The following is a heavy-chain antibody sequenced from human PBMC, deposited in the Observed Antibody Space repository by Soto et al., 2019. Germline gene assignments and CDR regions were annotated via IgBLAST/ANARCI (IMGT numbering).Heavy chain of an antibody. D-gene: IGHD1-7*01. CDR2: ISGDGSST. J-gene: IGHJ3*01. Sequence: EVQLVDSGGGLVQPGGSLRLSCAPSEFTFRSYWMHWVRESPGKGLVWVSRISGDGSSTNYADSVKGRFTISRDNAKNTVYLQIDSLRAEDTAVYYCARSLPGTYGAFDLWGQGTMVTVSS. CDR1: EFTFRSYW. CDR3: ARSLPGTYGAFDL. V-gene: IGHV3-74*01.